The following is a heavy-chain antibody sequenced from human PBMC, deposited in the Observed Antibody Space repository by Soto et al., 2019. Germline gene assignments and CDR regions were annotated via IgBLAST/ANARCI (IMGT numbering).Heavy chain of an antibody. J-gene: IGHJ4*02. CDR1: GGSISSGGYY. D-gene: IGHD4-17*01. V-gene: IGHV4-31*03. CDR2: IYYSGST. CDR3: ERGPNAVTTYYYFDY. Sequence: PSETLSLTCTVSGGSISSGGYYWSWIRQHPGKGLEWIGYIYYSGSTYYNPSLKSRVTISVDTSKNQFSLKLSSVTAADTAVYYCERGPNAVTTYYYFDYWGQGTLVTVSS.